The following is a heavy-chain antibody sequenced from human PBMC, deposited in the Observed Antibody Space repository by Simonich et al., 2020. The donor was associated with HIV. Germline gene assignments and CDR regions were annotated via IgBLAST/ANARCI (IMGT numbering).Heavy chain of an antibody. CDR2: INPKRGGT. V-gene: IGHV1-2*06. D-gene: IGHD3-3*01. CDR1: GYTFTGYY. CDR3: ARDPNSSGYYTGGWFDP. Sequence: QEQLVQSGAEVKKPGASVKVSCEASGYTFTGYYIPWGRQAPGKGLEWMGRINPKRGGTNYTHKFQGRGTMTRDTSISTAYMEPSRLRSDDTAVYYCARDPNSSGYYTGGWFDPWGQGTLVTVFS. J-gene: IGHJ5*02.